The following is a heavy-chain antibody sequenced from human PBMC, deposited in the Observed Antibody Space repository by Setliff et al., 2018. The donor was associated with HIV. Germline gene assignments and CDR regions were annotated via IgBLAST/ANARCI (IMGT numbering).Heavy chain of an antibody. D-gene: IGHD4-17*01. Sequence: SETLSLTCTVSGASISSHYWSRIRQSPGKELEWIGYIYPTGSTNYNPSLQSRVSISMDASSNKFSLQVTSVTSADTAVYYCAKGAGFYGDYTFDYWGQGHRVTVSS. V-gene: IGHV4-59*11. CDR3: AKGAGFYGDYTFDY. CDR2: IYPTGST. J-gene: IGHJ4*02. CDR1: GASISSHY.